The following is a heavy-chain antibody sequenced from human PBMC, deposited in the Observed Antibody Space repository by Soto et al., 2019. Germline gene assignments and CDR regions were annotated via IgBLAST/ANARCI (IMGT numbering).Heavy chain of an antibody. CDR2: IHDNGNT. Sequence: ASETLSLTCTVSGGSMSSGNSYWSWIRQHPGKGLEYIGYIHDNGNTYYHPSLKSRVTILRDTSKNQFSLKLRFVTAADTAMYYCARGHCPSGDCPNWFDPWGQGTLVTVSS. D-gene: IGHD2-21*02. V-gene: IGHV4-31*03. CDR1: GGSMSSGNSY. J-gene: IGHJ5*02. CDR3: ARGHCPSGDCPNWFDP.